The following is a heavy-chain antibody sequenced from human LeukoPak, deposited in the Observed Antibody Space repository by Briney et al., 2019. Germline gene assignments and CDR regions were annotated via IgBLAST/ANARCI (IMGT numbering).Heavy chain of an antibody. CDR1: GGSISSSNW. J-gene: IGHJ3*02. V-gene: IGHV4-4*02. Sequence: SGTLSLTCAVSGGSISSSNWWRWVRQPPGKGLEWIGEIYHSGSTNYNPSLKSRVTISVDKSKNQFSLKLSSVTAADTAVYYCARERGLWFGEKNAFDIWGQGTMVTVSS. CDR3: ARERGLWFGEKNAFDI. D-gene: IGHD3-10*01. CDR2: IYHSGST.